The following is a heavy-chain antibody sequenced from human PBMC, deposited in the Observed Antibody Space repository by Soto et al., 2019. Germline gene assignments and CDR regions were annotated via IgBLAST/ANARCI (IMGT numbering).Heavy chain of an antibody. D-gene: IGHD3-3*01. J-gene: IGHJ6*03. V-gene: IGHV3-48*01. CDR3: YTTDFWTPTYYMDV. Sequence: VGSLRLSCAASGFTFSSYSMNWVRQAPGKGLEWVSYISSSSSTIYYADSVKGRFTISRDNAKNSLYLQMNSLRAEDTAVYYCYTTDFWTPTYYMDVWGKGTTVTVSS. CDR1: GFTFSSYS. CDR2: ISSSSSTI.